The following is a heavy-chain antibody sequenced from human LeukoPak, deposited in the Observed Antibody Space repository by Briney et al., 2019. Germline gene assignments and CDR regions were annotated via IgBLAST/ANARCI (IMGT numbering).Heavy chain of an antibody. V-gene: IGHV3-30*04. J-gene: IGHJ4*02. D-gene: IGHD2-15*01. Sequence: GGSLRLSCAASGFTFSSYAMHWVRQAPGKGLEWVAVISYDGSNKYYADSVKGRFTISRDNSKNTLYLQMNSLRAEDTAVYYCARGRVVVVVAAILYWGQGTLVTVSS. CDR2: ISYDGSNK. CDR1: GFTFSSYA. CDR3: ARGRVVVVVAAILY.